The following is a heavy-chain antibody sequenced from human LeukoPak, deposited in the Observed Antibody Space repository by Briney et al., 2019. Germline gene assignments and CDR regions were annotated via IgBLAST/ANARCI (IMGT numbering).Heavy chain of an antibody. CDR1: GYSFTGYY. Sequence: ASVKVSCKTSGYSFTGYYLHWVRQAPGQGLEWMGWINPYSGDTIYAQKFQGRVTMTRDTSINTAYMELSRLRSDDTAVYYCARDLMVRGPMDVWGKGTTVTVSS. D-gene: IGHD3-10*01. CDR2: INPYSGDT. CDR3: ARDLMVRGPMDV. V-gene: IGHV1-2*02. J-gene: IGHJ6*03.